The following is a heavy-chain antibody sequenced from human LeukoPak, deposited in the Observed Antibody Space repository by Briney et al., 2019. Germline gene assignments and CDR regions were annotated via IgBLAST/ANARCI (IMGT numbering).Heavy chain of an antibody. Sequence: GGSLRLSCAASGFTFSSYAMSWVRQAPGKGLEWVSAISGSGGSTYYADSVKGRFTISRDNSKNTLYLQMNSLRAEDTAVYYCARDVPDILTGSPGAFDIWGQGTMVTVSS. CDR2: ISGSGGST. CDR3: ARDVPDILTGSPGAFDI. D-gene: IGHD3-9*01. CDR1: GFTFSSYA. J-gene: IGHJ3*02. V-gene: IGHV3-23*01.